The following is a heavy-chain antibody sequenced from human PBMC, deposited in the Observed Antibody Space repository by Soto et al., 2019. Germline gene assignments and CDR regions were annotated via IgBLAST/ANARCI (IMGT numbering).Heavy chain of an antibody. J-gene: IGHJ4*02. CDR1: GGSFSGYY. Sequence: TSETLSLTCAVYGGSFSGYYWSWIRQPPGQGLEWIGEINQSGTTNYNPSLKSRLTISQDTSKNQFSLKLSSVTAADAAVYFCARGIASIGPFPSFDFWGQGSLVTVSS. CDR2: INQSGTT. V-gene: IGHV4-34*01. D-gene: IGHD6-13*01. CDR3: ARGIASIGPFPSFDF.